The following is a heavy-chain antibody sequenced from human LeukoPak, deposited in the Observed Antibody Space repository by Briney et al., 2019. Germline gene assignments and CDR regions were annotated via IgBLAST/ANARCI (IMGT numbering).Heavy chain of an antibody. J-gene: IGHJ6*02. CDR3: AKVLWFGESTYYYGMDV. CDR1: GFTFSSYA. CDR2: ISGSGGST. V-gene: IGHV3-23*01. D-gene: IGHD3-10*01. Sequence: GGSLRLSCAASGFTFSSYAMSWVRQAPGKGLEWVSAISGSGGSTYYADSVKGRFTISRDNSKNTLYLQMNSLRAEDTAVYYCAKVLWFGESTYYYGMDVWGQGTTVTVSS.